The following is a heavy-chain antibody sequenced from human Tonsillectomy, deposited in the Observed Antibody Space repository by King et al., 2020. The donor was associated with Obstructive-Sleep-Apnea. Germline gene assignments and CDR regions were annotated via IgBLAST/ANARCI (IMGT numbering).Heavy chain of an antibody. CDR1: GYNFAINW. J-gene: IGHJ3*02. CDR2: IFPADSDT. CDR3: ASQGDLLELRDDALDI. V-gene: IGHV5-51*01. D-gene: IGHD1-7*01. Sequence: EVQLVESRAEVKKPGESLKISCKASGYNFAINWIGWVRQMPGKGLQCMGIIFPADSDTRYSPSFQGRVTLSSDKSISTAYLQWSSLKASDTAMYYCASQGDLLELRDDALDIWGQGTMVTVSS.